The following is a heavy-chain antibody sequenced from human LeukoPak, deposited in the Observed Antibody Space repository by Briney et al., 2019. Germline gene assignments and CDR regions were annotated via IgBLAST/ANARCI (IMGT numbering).Heavy chain of an antibody. CDR1: GYTYTTYY. J-gene: IGHJ3*02. D-gene: IGHD3-10*01. Sequence: GASVKVSCKASGYTYTTYYIHWVRQAPGQGLEWMGIINPSGGGTSYAQKFQSRVTMTRDTSTSTVYMELSSLRSEDTAVYYCARAIERFGESPDAFDIWGQGTMVTVSS. CDR3: ARAIERFGESPDAFDI. V-gene: IGHV1-46*01. CDR2: INPSGGGT.